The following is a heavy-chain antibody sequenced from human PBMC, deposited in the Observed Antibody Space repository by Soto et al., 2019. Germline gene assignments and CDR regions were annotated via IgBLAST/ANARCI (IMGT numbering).Heavy chain of an antibody. CDR2: INDGNGNT. CDR3: ARDPIPQLTGDAFDI. V-gene: IGHV1-3*01. CDR1: GYTFTSYA. D-gene: IGHD7-27*01. J-gene: IGHJ3*02. Sequence: ASVKVSCKASGYTFTSYAMHWVRQAPGQRLEWMGWINDGNGNTKYSQKFQGRVTITRDTSASTAYMELSSLRSEDTAVYYCARDPIPQLTGDAFDILGQGTMVPVSS.